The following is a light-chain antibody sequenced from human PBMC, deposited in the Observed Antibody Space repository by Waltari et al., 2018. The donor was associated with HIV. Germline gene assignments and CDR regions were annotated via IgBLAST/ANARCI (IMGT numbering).Light chain of an antibody. J-gene: IGLJ2*01. CDR3: GSYAGSNRFVV. CDR2: EVT. CDR1: SRDIGAYNF. Sequence: QSALTQPPSASGSPGQSVAISCTGTSRDIGAYNFVSWYQQQPGSAPKLIIFEVTKRPTGVPDRFSGSKSGNTASLTVSGLLPEDDADYYCGSYAGSNRFVVFGGGTRLTVL. V-gene: IGLV2-8*01.